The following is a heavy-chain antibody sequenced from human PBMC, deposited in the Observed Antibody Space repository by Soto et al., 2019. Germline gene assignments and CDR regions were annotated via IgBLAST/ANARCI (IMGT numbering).Heavy chain of an antibody. D-gene: IGHD6-13*01. J-gene: IGHJ2*01. CDR2: IYHYGST. Sequence: QLQLQESGSGLVKPSQTLSLTCDVSGGSISSGGYSWSWIRQSPGKGLEWIGYIYHYGSTYYNPSLRSRVSISVDTSKNQFSLNMSSVPAADTAIYYCARGCGHSNRFFGLWGRGTLVTVSS. CDR1: GGSISSGGYS. V-gene: IGHV4-30-2*06. CDR3: ARGCGHSNRFFGL.